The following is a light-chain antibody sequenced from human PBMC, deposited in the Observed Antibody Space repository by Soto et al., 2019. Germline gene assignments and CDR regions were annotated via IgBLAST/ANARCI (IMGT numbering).Light chain of an antibody. J-gene: IGLJ2*01. CDR3: QSYGV. Sequence: NFMLTQPHSVSEYPGKTVTISCTRTSGSIASNYVQWYQQRPDSAPATLIYGDTLRPSGVPDRFSGSIDSSSNSASLTISGLQIEDEADYYCQSYGVFGGRTKLTVL. CDR1: SGSIASNY. CDR2: GDT. V-gene: IGLV6-57*04.